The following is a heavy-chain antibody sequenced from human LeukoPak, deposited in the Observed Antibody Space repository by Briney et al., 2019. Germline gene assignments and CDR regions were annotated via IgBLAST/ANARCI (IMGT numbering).Heavy chain of an antibody. CDR1: GFTFSGYS. J-gene: IGHJ4*02. CDR2: ISSSSSYI. D-gene: IGHD3-9*01. CDR3: ARDPNHFDWLSDGYYFDY. V-gene: IGHV3-21*01. Sequence: DPGGSLRLSCAASGFTFSGYSMNWVRQAPWKGLEWVSSISSSSSYIYYADSVKGRFTISRDNAKNSLYLQMNSLRAEDTAVYYCARDPNHFDWLSDGYYFDYWGQGTLVTVSS.